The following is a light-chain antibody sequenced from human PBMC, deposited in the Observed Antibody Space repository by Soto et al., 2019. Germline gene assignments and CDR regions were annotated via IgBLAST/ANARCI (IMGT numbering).Light chain of an antibody. J-gene: IGKJ3*01. CDR3: QQRSKWPFT. V-gene: IGKV1-8*01. CDR2: AAS. Sequence: AIRMTQSPSSFSASTGDRVTITCRASQGISSYLAWYQQKPGKAPKLLIYAASNKATGIPARFSGSGSGTDFTLTISSLEPGDFAVYYCQQRSKWPFTFGPGTKVDI. CDR1: QGISSY.